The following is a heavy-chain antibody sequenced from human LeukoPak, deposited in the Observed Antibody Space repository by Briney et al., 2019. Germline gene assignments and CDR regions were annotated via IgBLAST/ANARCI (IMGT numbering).Heavy chain of an antibody. J-gene: IGHJ4*02. Sequence: GGSLRLSCAASGFTFRDYYMSWIRQAPGKGLEWVAYITSSGSAIYYADSVRGRFTISRDNARNSVFLQMDGLRAEDTAIYYCATDIVATSGDYWGQGTLVIVSS. V-gene: IGHV3-11*01. D-gene: IGHD5-12*01. CDR3: ATDIVATSGDY. CDR1: GFTFRDYY. CDR2: ITSSGSAI.